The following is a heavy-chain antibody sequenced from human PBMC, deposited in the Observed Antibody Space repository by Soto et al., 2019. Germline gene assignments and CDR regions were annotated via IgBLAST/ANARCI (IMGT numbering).Heavy chain of an antibody. CDR3: ASESYSSGWYHFDY. CDR2: MNPNSGNT. V-gene: IGHV1-8*01. J-gene: IGHJ4*02. D-gene: IGHD6-19*01. CDR1: GYAFTSYD. Sequence: QVQLVQSGAEVKKPRASVKVSCKASGYAFTSYDINWVRQATGQGVEWMGWMNPNSGNTGYAQKFQGRVTMTRNTSISTAYMELSCLRSEDTAVYYCASESYSSGWYHFDYWGQGTLVTVSS.